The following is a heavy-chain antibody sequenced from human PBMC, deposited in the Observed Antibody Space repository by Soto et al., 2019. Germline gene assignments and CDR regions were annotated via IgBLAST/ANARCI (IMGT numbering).Heavy chain of an antibody. CDR3: ARDLYSSGYYGWFDP. CDR2: IDSSGSAT. Sequence: GGSLRLSCTAFGFTFSDYYMSWIRQAPGKGLEWVSYIDSSGSATHYADSVKGRFTVSRDNARNSLYLQMNSLRVEDTAVYYCARDLYSSGYYGWFDPWGQGTLVTVSS. D-gene: IGHD3-22*01. V-gene: IGHV3-11*01. J-gene: IGHJ5*02. CDR1: GFTFSDYY.